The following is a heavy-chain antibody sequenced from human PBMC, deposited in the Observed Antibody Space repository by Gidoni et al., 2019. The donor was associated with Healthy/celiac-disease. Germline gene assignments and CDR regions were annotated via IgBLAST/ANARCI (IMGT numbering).Heavy chain of an antibody. CDR3: AREAAAGVFDY. CDR1: GFTFSDYY. CDR2: ISSSSSYT. Sequence: QVQLVESGGGLVKPGGSLSLSCAASGFTFSDYYRSWIRQAPGKGLEWVSYISSSSSYTNDADSVKGRFTISRDNAKNSLYLQRNSLRAEDTAVYYGAREAAAGVFDYWGQGTLVTVSS. D-gene: IGHD6-13*01. V-gene: IGHV3-11*05. J-gene: IGHJ4*02.